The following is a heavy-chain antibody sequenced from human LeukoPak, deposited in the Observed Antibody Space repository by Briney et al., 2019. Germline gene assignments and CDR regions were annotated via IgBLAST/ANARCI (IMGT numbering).Heavy chain of an antibody. CDR1: GYTFTSYG. D-gene: IGHD4-23*01. CDR3: ARDLGHGGNSWFDP. V-gene: IGHV1-18*01. J-gene: IGHJ5*02. Sequence: GASVKVSCKASGYTFTSYGISWVRQAPGQGLEWMGWISAYNGNTNYAQKLQGRVTMTTDTSTSTAYMGLRSLRSDDTAVYYCARDLGHGGNSWFDPWGQGTLVTVSS. CDR2: ISAYNGNT.